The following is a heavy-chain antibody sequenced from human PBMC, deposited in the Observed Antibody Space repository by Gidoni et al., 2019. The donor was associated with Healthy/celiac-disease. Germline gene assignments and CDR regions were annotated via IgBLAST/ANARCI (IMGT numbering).Heavy chain of an antibody. D-gene: IGHD4-17*01. Sequence: ELPLVESGVGLIQPGGSLSPHCAASRLTASSTHMSWVRQAPGKGLEWVSGIYSGGSTNYADSVKGRFTISRDNSKNTLYLQMNSLRAEDTAVYYCARATVVTGFDYWGQGTLVTVSS. CDR1: RLTASSTH. CDR2: IYSGGST. CDR3: ARATVVTGFDY. J-gene: IGHJ4*02. V-gene: IGHV3-53*01.